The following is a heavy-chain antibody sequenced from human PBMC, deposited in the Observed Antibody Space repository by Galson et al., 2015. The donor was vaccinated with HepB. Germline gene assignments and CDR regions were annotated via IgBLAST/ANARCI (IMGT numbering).Heavy chain of an antibody. CDR2: ISYDGSNK. J-gene: IGHJ4*02. V-gene: IGHV3-30*03. CDR3: AVPEIYCSSDSCYLVY. CDR1: GFTFSTYG. Sequence: SLRLSCAASGFTFSTYGMHWVRQAPGKGLEWVAVISYDGSNKYYADSVKGRFTISRDNSKNTLYLQMNSLRAEDTAVYYCAVPEIYCSSDSCYLVYWGQGTLVTVSS. D-gene: IGHD2-2*01.